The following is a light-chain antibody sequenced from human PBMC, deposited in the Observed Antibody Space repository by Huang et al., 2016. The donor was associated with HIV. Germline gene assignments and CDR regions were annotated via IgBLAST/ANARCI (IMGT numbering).Light chain of an antibody. J-gene: IGKJ4*01. CDR3: QQRGNWQLT. CDR2: DAS. CDR1: QGLANY. V-gene: IGKV3D-11*01. Sequence: EIVLTQSPATLSLSPGERATLSCRASQGLANYLAWYHQKPGQAPRLLIYDASNRATGIPARFSGSASGTDFTLTISSLEPEDFAVYYCQQRGNWQLTFGGGTKVEIK.